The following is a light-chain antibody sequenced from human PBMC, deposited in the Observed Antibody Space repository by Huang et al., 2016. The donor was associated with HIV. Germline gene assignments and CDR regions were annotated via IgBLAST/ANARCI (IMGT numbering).Light chain of an antibody. J-gene: IGKJ2*01. CDR3: QQYNKWPPYT. CDR1: QSVNNH. Sequence: EIVMTQSPATLSVSPGERATLSCRASQSVNNHLAWFQQKPGQAPRLLIYGAFTRATCIPARFSGSGSGTEFTLTISSLQSEDFAVYYCQQYNKWPPYTFGQGTKLGIK. CDR2: GAF. V-gene: IGKV3-15*01.